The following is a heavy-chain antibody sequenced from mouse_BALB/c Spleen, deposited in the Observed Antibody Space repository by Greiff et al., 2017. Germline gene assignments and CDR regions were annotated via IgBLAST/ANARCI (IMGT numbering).Heavy chain of an antibody. CDR1: GYSITSGYY. J-gene: IGHJ1*01. CDR3: ARVYYGYDSWYFDV. CDR2: ISYNGSN. V-gene: IGHV3-6*02. D-gene: IGHD2-2*01. Sequence: ESGPGLVKPSQSLSLTCSVTGYSITSGYYWNWIRQFPGNKLEWMGYISYNGSNNYNPSLKNRISITRDTSKNQFFLKLNSVTTEDTATYYCARVYYGYDSWYFDVWGAGTTVTVSS.